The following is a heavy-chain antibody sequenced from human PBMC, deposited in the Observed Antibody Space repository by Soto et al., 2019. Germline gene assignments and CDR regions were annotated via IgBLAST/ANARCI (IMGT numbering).Heavy chain of an antibody. Sequence: PSDTLSLTCTVSGVSISSYYWSWIRPPPGEGLEWIGYIYYSGSTKYNPSLKSRVTISVDTSKNQFSLKLNSVTAADTAVYYCARNPIEYSLSSGSYGMDVWGHGTTVTVSS. D-gene: IGHD6-6*01. V-gene: IGHV4-59*01. CDR1: GVSISSYY. CDR2: IYYSGST. J-gene: IGHJ6*02. CDR3: ARNPIEYSLSSGSYGMDV.